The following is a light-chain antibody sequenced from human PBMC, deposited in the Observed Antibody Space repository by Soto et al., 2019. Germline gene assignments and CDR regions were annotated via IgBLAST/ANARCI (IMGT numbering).Light chain of an antibody. CDR3: CSYTGSNTML. J-gene: IGLJ2*01. V-gene: IGLV2-14*03. CDR1: SSDIGRYDY. Sequence: QSVLTQPASVSGSPGQSITISCTGNSSDIGRYDYVSWYQHYPGKAPKLIIFDVSHRPSGISNRFSGSKSGNTASLTISALKAEDEGTYYCCSYTGSNTMLFGGGTKLTVL. CDR2: DVS.